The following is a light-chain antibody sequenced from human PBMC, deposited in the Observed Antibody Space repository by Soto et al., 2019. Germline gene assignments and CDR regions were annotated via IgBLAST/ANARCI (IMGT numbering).Light chain of an antibody. CDR1: QGIRND. J-gene: IGKJ1*01. Sequence: IQMTQSPSTLSVSVGDRVTITCRASQGIRNDLGWYQQKPGKAPKLLIYAASNLQSGVPSRFSGSGSGTDFILTISSLQPEDFAVYYCLQDHNSPLTFGQGTKVDIK. CDR3: LQDHNSPLT. CDR2: AAS. V-gene: IGKV1-6*01.